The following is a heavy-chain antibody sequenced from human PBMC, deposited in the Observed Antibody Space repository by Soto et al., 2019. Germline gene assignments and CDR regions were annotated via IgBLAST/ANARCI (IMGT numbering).Heavy chain of an antibody. J-gene: IGHJ4*02. Sequence: EVHLLESGGGLVQPGRSLRLSCVASGFTLNKYAMSWVRQAPGKGLEWVSAVSASGGSPYYADSVKGRFTISRDNSRNTLYLQMNSLRAEDTAVYYCAKDRSSTSCYAFDYWGQGTLVIVSS. D-gene: IGHD2-2*01. CDR1: GFTLNKYA. V-gene: IGHV3-23*01. CDR2: VSASGGSP. CDR3: AKDRSSTSCYAFDY.